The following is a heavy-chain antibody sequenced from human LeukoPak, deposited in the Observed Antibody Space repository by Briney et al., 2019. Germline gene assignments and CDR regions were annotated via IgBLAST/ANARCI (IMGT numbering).Heavy chain of an antibody. Sequence: SVKVSCKASGGTFSSYTISWVRQAPGQGLEWMGRIIPTLGIANYAQKFQGRVTITADKSTSTAYMELSSLRSEDTAVYYCARVGKYSSSWYDPWGQGTLVTVSS. J-gene: IGHJ5*02. CDR1: GGTFSSYT. D-gene: IGHD6-13*01. V-gene: IGHV1-69*02. CDR2: IIPTLGIA. CDR3: ARVGKYSSSWYDP.